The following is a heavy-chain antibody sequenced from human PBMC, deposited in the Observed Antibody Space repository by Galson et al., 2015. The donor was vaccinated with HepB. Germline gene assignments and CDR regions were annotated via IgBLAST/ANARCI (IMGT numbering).Heavy chain of an antibody. V-gene: IGHV3-64*01. CDR1: GLTFSSYA. CDR3: ARGIAAAGPRQNYYYYYGVDV. D-gene: IGHD6-13*01. J-gene: IGHJ6*02. CDR2: ISSNGGST. Sequence: SPRLPCAASGLTFSSYAMHWVRQAPGKGLEYVSAISSNGGSTYYANSVKGRFTISRDNSKNTLYLQMGSLRAEDMAVYYCARGIAAAGPRQNYYYYYGVDVWGQGTTVTVSS.